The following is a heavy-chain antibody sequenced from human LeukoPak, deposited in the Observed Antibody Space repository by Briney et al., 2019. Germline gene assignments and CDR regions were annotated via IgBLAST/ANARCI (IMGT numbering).Heavy chain of an antibody. CDR2: IHYDSTTE. CDR3: AKDWNWGDCY. V-gene: IGHV3-30*02. D-gene: IGHD7-27*01. CDR1: GFDFSSYG. Sequence: PGGSLRLSCAASGFDFSSYGMHWVRQAPGKGLEWVAYIHYDSTTEDYADSVQGRFTISRDNSKNTLFLQMDNLSVEDMAVFCAKDWNWGDCYRGQGTLVTVSS. J-gene: IGHJ4*02.